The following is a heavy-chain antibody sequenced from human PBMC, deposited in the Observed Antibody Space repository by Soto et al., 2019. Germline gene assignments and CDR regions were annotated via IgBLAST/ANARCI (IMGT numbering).Heavy chain of an antibody. J-gene: IGHJ6*02. CDR1: GYSFTSYW. V-gene: IGHV5-51*01. CDR2: IYPGDSDT. CDR3: ASPYSSWYSGAYYYYGMDV. Sequence: GESLKISCKGSGYSFTSYWICWVRQMPGKGLEWMGIIYPGDSDTRYSPSFQGQVTISADKSISTAYLQWSSLKASDTAMYYCASPYSSWYSGAYYYYGMDVWGQGTTVTVSS. D-gene: IGHD6-13*01.